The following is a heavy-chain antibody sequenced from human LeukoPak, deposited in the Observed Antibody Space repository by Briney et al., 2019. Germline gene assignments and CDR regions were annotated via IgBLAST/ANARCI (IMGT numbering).Heavy chain of an antibody. CDR2: INPSGGST. Sequence: ASVKVSCQASGYTFTIYYIHWVRQAPGQGLEWMGIINPSGGSTSYAQKFQGRVTMTRDTSTSTVYMELSSLRSEDTAMYYCTRDSYSGYDRSLGYWGRGTLVTVSS. V-gene: IGHV1-46*03. D-gene: IGHD5-12*01. J-gene: IGHJ4*02. CDR1: GYTFTIYY. CDR3: TRDSYSGYDRSLGY.